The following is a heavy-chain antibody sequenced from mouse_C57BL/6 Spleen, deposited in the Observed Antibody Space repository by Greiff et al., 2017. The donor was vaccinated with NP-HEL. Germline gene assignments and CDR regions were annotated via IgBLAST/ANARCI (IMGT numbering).Heavy chain of an antibody. V-gene: IGHV5-6*01. CDR2: ISSGGSYT. Sequence: EVQRVESGGDLVKPGGSLKLSCAASGFTFSSYGMSWVRQTPDKRLEWVATISSGGSYTYYPDSVKGRFTISRDNAKNTLYLQMSSLKSEDTAMYYCARRRNSGYFDYWGQGTTLTVSS. J-gene: IGHJ2*01. D-gene: IGHD2-1*01. CDR3: ARRRNSGYFDY. CDR1: GFTFSSYG.